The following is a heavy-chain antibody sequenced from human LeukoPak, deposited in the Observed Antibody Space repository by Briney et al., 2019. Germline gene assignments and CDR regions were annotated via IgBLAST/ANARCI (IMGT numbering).Heavy chain of an antibody. V-gene: IGHV3-74*01. CDR2: INSDVGST. D-gene: IGHD2-15*01. CDR3: ARAGYCSGGSCYSSGGYFDY. Sequence: GGSLRLSCAASGFTFSSYWMHWVRQAPGKGLVWVSRINSDVGSTSYADSVKGRFTISRDNAKNTLYLQMNSLRAEDTAVYYCARAGYCSGGSCYSSGGYFDYWGQGTLVTVSS. CDR1: GFTFSSYW. J-gene: IGHJ4*02.